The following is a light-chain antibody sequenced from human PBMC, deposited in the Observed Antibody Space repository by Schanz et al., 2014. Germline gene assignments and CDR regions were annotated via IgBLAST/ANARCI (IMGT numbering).Light chain of an antibody. V-gene: IGLV2-14*02. CDR1: SSDIGSYNL. J-gene: IGLJ2*01. CDR3: SSYTSSSIVV. Sequence: QSVLTQPASVSGSPGQSITISCTGTSSDIGSYNLVSWYQQHPDKAPKLMIYEGSKRPSGVPDRFSGSKSGNTASLTISGLQAEDEADYYCSSYTSSSIVVFGGGTKLTVL. CDR2: EGS.